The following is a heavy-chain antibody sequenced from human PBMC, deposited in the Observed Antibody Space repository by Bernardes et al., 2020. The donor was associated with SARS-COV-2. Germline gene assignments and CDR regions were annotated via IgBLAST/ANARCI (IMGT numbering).Heavy chain of an antibody. J-gene: IGHJ4*02. CDR1: GDHISRQY. CDR3: ARDRWNLDS. Sequence: TSFQTSIIPGDHISRQYCTLIRPPPGKGREWIGYISSSETTKYNASLVSRVTISIDTSKNQFSLRLTSVTAADTAVYYCARDRWNLDSWGQGTLVTVSS. CDR2: ISSSETT. V-gene: IGHV4-59*11. D-gene: IGHD1-1*01.